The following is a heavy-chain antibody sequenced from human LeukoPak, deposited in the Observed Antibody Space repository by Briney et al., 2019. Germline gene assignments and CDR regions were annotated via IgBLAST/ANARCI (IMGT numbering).Heavy chain of an antibody. CDR1: GFTFNDYA. J-gene: IGHJ4*02. CDR3: ARGNSGSHFDY. D-gene: IGHD1-26*01. Sequence: PGGSLRLSCAASGFTFNDYAMHWVRQAPGKGLEWVAVISYDGSNKFYADSVKGRFTISRDNSKNTLYMQTNSLRAADTAVYYCARGNSGSHFDYWGQGTLVTVSS. CDR2: ISYDGSNK. V-gene: IGHV3-30-3*01.